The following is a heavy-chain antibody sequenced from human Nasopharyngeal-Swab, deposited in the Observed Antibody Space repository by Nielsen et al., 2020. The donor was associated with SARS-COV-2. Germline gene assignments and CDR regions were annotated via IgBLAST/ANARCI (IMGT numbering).Heavy chain of an antibody. V-gene: IGHV4-59*12. J-gene: IGHJ4*02. Sequence: SETLSLTCTVSGGSISSYYWSWIRQPPGKGLEWIGYIYYSGSTNYNPSLKSRVTISVDTSKNQFSLKLSSVTAADTAVYYCARDEVGATTGIFDYWGQGTLVTVSS. CDR2: IYYSGST. D-gene: IGHD1-26*01. CDR1: GGSISSYY. CDR3: ARDEVGATTGIFDY.